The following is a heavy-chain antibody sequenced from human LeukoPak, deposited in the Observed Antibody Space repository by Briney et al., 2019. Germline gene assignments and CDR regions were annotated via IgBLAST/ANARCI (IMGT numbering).Heavy chain of an antibody. CDR3: ARDRGMWRAFDI. CDR2: INPNSGGT. J-gene: IGHJ3*02. CDR1: GYTFIDYG. V-gene: IGHV1-18*01. Sequence: ASVKVSCKASGYTFIDYGVSWVRQAPGQGLEWMGWINPNSGGTNYAQKLQGRVTMTTDTSTSTAYMELRSLRSDDTAVYYCARDRGMWRAFDIWGRGTMVTVSS. D-gene: IGHD3-10*01.